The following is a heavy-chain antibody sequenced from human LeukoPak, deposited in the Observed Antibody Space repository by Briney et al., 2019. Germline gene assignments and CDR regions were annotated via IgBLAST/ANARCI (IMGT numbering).Heavy chain of an antibody. J-gene: IGHJ3*02. Sequence: SETLSLTCTVSGDSISSNIYWGWIRQPPGKGLEWIGSISYSGTTYYNPSLKSRVIISVDTPKNQFSLKLSSVTAADTAVCYCARDRGYCSSTSCYTWLWAFDIWGQGTMVTVSS. CDR2: ISYSGTT. CDR1: GDSISSNIY. V-gene: IGHV4-39*02. D-gene: IGHD2-2*02. CDR3: ARDRGYCSSTSCYTWLWAFDI.